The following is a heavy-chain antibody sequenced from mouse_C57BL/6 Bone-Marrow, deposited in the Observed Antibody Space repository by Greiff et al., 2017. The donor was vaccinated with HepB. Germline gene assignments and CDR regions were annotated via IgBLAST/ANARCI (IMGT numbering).Heavy chain of an antibody. V-gene: IGHV2-9-1*01. CDR1: GFSLTSYA. Sequence: LVESGPGLVAPSQSLSITCTVSGFSLTSYAISWVRQPPGRGLEWLGVIWTGGGPNYNSALKSRLSISKDNSKRQVFLKMNSLQTDDTARYYCARNRLNGSSPWFAYWGQGTLVTVSA. J-gene: IGHJ3*01. CDR3: ARNRLNGSSPWFAY. D-gene: IGHD1-1*01. CDR2: IWTGGGP.